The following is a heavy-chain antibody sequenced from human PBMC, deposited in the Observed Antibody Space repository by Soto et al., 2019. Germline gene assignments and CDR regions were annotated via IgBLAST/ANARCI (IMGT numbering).Heavy chain of an antibody. D-gene: IGHD6-19*01. CDR1: GGSISSYY. J-gene: IGHJ4*02. V-gene: IGHV4-59*01. CDR2: IYYSGST. Sequence: PSETLSLTCTVSGGSISSYYWSWIRQPPGKGLEWIGYIYYSGSTNYNPSLKSRVTISVDTSKNQFSLKLSSVTAADTAVYYCAREGFPRSPVARLDYWGQGTLVTVSS. CDR3: AREGFPRSPVARLDY.